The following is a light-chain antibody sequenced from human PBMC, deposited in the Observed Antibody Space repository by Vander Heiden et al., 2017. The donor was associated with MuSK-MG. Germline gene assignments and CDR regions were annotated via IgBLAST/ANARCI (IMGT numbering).Light chain of an antibody. CDR2: KAS. V-gene: IGKV1-5*03. Sequence: DIQMTQSPSTLSASVGDRVTITCRASQSISSWLAWYQQKPGKAPKLLIYKASSLESGVPSRFSGSGSGTEFTLTISSLQPDDFATYDCQQYNSYSGLTCGGGTKVEIK. CDR1: QSISSW. J-gene: IGKJ4*01. CDR3: QQYNSYSGLT.